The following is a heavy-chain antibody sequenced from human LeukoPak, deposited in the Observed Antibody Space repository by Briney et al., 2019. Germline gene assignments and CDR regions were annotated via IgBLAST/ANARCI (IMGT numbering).Heavy chain of an antibody. D-gene: IGHD3-22*01. CDR3: ARSPSSSGYYPTRRKKRYYFDY. V-gene: IGHV4-39*07. CDR2: INHSGST. J-gene: IGHJ4*02. Sequence: PSETLSLTCTVSGGSISSSSYYWSWIRQPPGKGLEWIGEINHSGSTNYNPSLKSRVTISVDTSKNQFSLKLSSVTAADTAVYYCARSPSSSGYYPTRRKKRYYFDYWGQGTLVTVSS. CDR1: GGSISSSSYY.